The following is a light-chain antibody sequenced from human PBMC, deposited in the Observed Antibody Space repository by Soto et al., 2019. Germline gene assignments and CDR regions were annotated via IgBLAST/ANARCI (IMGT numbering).Light chain of an antibody. CDR3: SSYSSSTTHVV. V-gene: IGLV2-14*03. CDR1: SSYVGDFNY. Sequence: QSALTQPASVSRSPGRSVTISCTGTSSYVGDFNYVSWYQHLPGRAPKLIIYDVTNRPSGISYRFSASKSGRTASLTISGLQAEDEADYYCSSYSSSTTHVVFGGGTKVTVL. J-gene: IGLJ2*01. CDR2: DVT.